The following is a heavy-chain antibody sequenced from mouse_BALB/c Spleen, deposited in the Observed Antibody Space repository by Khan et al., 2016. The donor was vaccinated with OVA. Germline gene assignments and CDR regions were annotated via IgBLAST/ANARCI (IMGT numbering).Heavy chain of an antibody. CDR2: ISYSGNT. D-gene: IGHD1-1*01. V-gene: IGHV3-2*02. Sequence: EVQLQESGPGLVKPSQSLSLTCTVTDYSITSDYAWNWIRQFPGNKLEWMGFISYSGNTKYNPSLKSRFAITRDTSKNQFFLQLNSVTTEDTATYYCARVYGGHFDYWGQGTSLTVSS. CDR1: DYSITSDYA. CDR3: ARVYGGHFDY. J-gene: IGHJ2*02.